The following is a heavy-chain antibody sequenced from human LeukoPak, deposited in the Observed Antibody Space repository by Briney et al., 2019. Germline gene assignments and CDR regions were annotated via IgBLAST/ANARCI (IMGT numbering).Heavy chain of an antibody. D-gene: IGHD6-19*01. CDR1: AFTLSDFT. CDR2: IRSKANNYAT. V-gene: IGHV3-73*01. Sequence: GGSLRLSCAAPAFTLSDFTMHWVRQASGKGLEWVARIRSKANNYATEYGASVKGRFTISRDDANNTAYLQMNSLKTEDTAIYYCSAGPSGWTEFFRHWGQGTLVTVSS. CDR3: SAGPSGWTEFFRH. J-gene: IGHJ1*01.